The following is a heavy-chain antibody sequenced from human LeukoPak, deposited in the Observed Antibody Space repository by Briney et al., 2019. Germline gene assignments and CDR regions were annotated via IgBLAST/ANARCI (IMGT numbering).Heavy chain of an antibody. CDR2: IIPIFGTA. V-gene: IGHV1-69*05. CDR3: AREARGGNSDLTFDY. Sequence: SVTVSCKASGGTFSSYAISWVRQAPGQGLEWMGGIIPIFGTANYAQKFQGRVTITTDESTSTAYMELSSLRSEDTAVYYCAREARGGNSDLTFDYWGQGTLVTVSS. CDR1: GGTFSSYA. J-gene: IGHJ4*02. D-gene: IGHD4-23*01.